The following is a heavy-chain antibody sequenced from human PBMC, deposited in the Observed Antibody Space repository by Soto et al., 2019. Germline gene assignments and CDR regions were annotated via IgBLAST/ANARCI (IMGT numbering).Heavy chain of an antibody. V-gene: IGHV3-33*01. CDR2: IWYDGSNK. CDR3: ARSQSYRGYDYDEDYYYGMDV. CDR1: GFTFSSYG. J-gene: IGHJ6*02. D-gene: IGHD5-12*01. Sequence: QVQLVESGGGVVQPGRSLRLSCAASGFTFSSYGMHWVRQAPGKGLEWVAVIWYDGSNKYYADSVKGRFTISRDNSKNTLYLQMNSLRAEDTAVYYCARSQSYRGYDYDEDYYYGMDVWGQGTTVTVSS.